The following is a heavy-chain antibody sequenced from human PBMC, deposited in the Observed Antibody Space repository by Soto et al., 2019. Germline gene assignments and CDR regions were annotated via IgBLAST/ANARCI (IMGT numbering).Heavy chain of an antibody. D-gene: IGHD1-1*01. Sequence: QVQLQQWGAGLLKPSETLSLTCAVYGGFVSSGSYYWSWIRQPPGKGLEWIGEMSHSGGTHFNPSLKSRVTISVDTSKNQFSLKMSSVTAADPALYYCARVERGTATTVVDAFHIWGPGTMVTVSS. CDR2: MSHSGGT. V-gene: IGHV4-34*01. CDR1: GGFVSSGSYY. J-gene: IGHJ3*02. CDR3: ARVERGTATTVVDAFHI.